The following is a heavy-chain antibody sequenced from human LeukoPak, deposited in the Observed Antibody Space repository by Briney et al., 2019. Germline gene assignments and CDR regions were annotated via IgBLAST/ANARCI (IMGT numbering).Heavy chain of an antibody. V-gene: IGHV3-23*01. D-gene: IGHD2-2*01. CDR1: GFTFSSYA. CDR2: ISGSGGST. CDR3: ARDDIVVVPAARMDV. J-gene: IGHJ6*03. Sequence: PGGSLRLSCAASGFTFSSYAMSWVRQAPGKGLEWVSAISGSGGSTYYADSVKGRFTISRDNSKNTLYLQMNSLRAEDTAVYYCARDDIVVVPAARMDVWGKGTTVTVSS.